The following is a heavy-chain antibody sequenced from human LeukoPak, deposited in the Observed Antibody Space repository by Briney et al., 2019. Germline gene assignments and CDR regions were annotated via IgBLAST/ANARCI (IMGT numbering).Heavy chain of an antibody. V-gene: IGHV1-46*01. CDR2: INPSGGST. CDR1: GYTFTNYY. Sequence: ASVKVSCKASGYTFTNYYMHWVRQAPGQGLEWMGIINPSGGSTTYAQKFQDRVTMTRDTATSTVYMEVSSLRSEDTALYYCARETAYVGLDYWGLGTLVTVSS. D-gene: IGHD4-23*01. CDR3: ARETAYVGLDY. J-gene: IGHJ4*02.